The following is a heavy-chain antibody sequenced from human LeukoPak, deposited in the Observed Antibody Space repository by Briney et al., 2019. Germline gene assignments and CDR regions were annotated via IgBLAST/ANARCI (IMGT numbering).Heavy chain of an antibody. J-gene: IGHJ5*02. CDR1: GFIFNNYG. D-gene: IGHD3-22*01. CDR3: AKGSSGYFADL. Sequence: GGSLRLSCAASGFIFNNYGLIWVRQAPGKGLEWVSANDGGGTQYPDFVEGRFTISRDNSKNTLFLQMSSLRAEDTALYYCAKGSSGYFADLWGQGTLVTVSS. CDR2: NDGGGT. V-gene: IGHV3-23*01.